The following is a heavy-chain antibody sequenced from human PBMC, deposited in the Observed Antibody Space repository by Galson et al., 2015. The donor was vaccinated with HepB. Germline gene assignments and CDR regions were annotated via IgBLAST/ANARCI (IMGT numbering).Heavy chain of an antibody. CDR3: ARGGGGCSGGSCYFFSPSPVYIDY. CDR1: GYTFTSYG. CDR2: ISAYNGNT. V-gene: IGHV1-18*01. Sequence: SVKVSCKASGYTFTSYGISWVRQAPGQGLEWVGWISAYNGNTNYAQKLQGRVTMTTDTSTSTAYMELRSLRSDDTAVYYCARGGGGCSGGSCYFFSPSPVYIDYWGQVTLVTVSS. J-gene: IGHJ4*02. D-gene: IGHD2-15*01.